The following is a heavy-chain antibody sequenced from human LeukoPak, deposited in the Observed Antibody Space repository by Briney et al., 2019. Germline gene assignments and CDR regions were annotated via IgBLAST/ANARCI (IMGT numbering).Heavy chain of an antibody. CDR3: AKGSSGWYYFDY. Sequence: GGSLRPSCAASGFTFDDYAMHWVRQAPGKGLEWVSGISWNSGSIGYADSVKGRFTISRDNAKNSLYLQMNSLRAEDMALYYCAKGSSGWYYFDYWGQGTLVTVSS. CDR2: ISWNSGSI. CDR1: GFTFDDYA. D-gene: IGHD6-19*01. J-gene: IGHJ4*02. V-gene: IGHV3-9*03.